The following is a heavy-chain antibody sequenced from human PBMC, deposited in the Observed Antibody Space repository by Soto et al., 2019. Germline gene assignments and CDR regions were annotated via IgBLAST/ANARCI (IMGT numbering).Heavy chain of an antibody. J-gene: IGHJ4*02. Sequence: EVQLVESGGGLVQPGGSLKLSCAASGFIFSGSAVHWVRQASGKGLEWVGRILSKAGNYATAYPEIMKGRFTISRDDSENTAFLQMNSLKTEDTAVYYCIRGGSPYYYDYWGQGTLVAVSS. CDR1: GFIFSGSA. CDR2: ILSKAGNYAT. CDR3: IRGGSPYYYDY. V-gene: IGHV3-73*01.